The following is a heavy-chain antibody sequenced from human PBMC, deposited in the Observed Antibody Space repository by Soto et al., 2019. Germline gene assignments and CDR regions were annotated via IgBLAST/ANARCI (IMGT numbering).Heavy chain of an antibody. CDR2: IYHSGST. D-gene: IGHD3-3*01. V-gene: IGHV4-4*02. J-gene: IGHJ6*02. CDR3: ARGEDYDFWSGYYGMDV. CDR1: GGSISSSNW. Sequence: QVQLQESGPGLVKPSGTLSLTCAVSGGSISSSNWWSWVRQPPGKGLEGIGEIYHSGSTNYNPSLKSRVTISLDKSKNQFSLKLSSVTAADTAVYYCARGEDYDFWSGYYGMDVWGQGTTVTVSS.